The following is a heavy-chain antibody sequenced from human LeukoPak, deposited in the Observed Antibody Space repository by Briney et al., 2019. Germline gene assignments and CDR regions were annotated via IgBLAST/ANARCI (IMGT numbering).Heavy chain of an antibody. V-gene: IGHV4-59*01. D-gene: IGHD4-23*01. Sequence: SETLSLTCTVSGGSISSYYWSWIRQPPGRGLEWIGYIYYSGYTNYNPSLKSRVTISVDTSKNQFSLKLSSVTAADTAVYYCATLTGGDDAFGIWGQGTMVTVSS. CDR3: ATLTGGDDAFGI. CDR2: IYYSGYT. CDR1: GGSISSYY. J-gene: IGHJ3*02.